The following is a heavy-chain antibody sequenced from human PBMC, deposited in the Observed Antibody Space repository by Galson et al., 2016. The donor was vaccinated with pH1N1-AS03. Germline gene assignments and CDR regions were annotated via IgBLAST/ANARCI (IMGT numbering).Heavy chain of an antibody. D-gene: IGHD1/OR15-1a*01. CDR2: ISANNGDT. J-gene: IGHJ4*02. CDR1: DYTFSSHG. CDR3: ARMEKRWGDAFDI. Sequence: SVKVSCKASDYTFSSHGISWVRQAPGQGLEWMGWISANNGDTNYAQKFQGRVTMATDTSTRTTYMELGSLRSDDTAVYYCARMEKRWGDAFDIWGQGTRVTVSS. V-gene: IGHV1-18*01.